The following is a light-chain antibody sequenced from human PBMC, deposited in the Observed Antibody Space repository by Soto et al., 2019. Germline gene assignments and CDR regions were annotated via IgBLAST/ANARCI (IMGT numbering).Light chain of an antibody. Sequence: QSVLTQPPSASGTPGQRVTISCSGSSSNIGSNYVYWYHQLPGTAPKLLIYRNNQRPSGVPDRFSGSKSGTSASLAISGLRSVDEADYYCAAWDDSLSGVVFGGGTKLTVL. CDR2: RNN. CDR3: AAWDDSLSGVV. J-gene: IGLJ2*01. CDR1: SSNIGSNY. V-gene: IGLV1-47*01.